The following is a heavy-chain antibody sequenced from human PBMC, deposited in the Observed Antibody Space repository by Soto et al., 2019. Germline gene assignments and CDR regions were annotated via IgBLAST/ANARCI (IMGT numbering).Heavy chain of an antibody. CDR3: ARGVGGSGSYDAFDI. J-gene: IGHJ3*02. CDR2: IYYSGST. V-gene: IGHV4-31*03. Sequence: QVQLQESGPGLVKPSQTLSLTCTVSVGSISSGGYYWSWIRQHPGKCLEWIGYIYYSGSTYYNPSLKSRVTISVDTSKNQFSLKLSSVTAADTAVYYCARGVGGSGSYDAFDIWGQGTLVTVSS. D-gene: IGHD3-10*01. CDR1: VGSISSGGYY.